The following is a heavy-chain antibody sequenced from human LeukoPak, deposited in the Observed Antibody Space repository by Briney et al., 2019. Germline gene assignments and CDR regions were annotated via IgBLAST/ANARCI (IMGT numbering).Heavy chain of an antibody. CDR1: GGSISSSSYY. Sequence: PSETLSLTCTVSGGSISSSSYYWGWIRQPPGKGLEWIGSIYYSGSTYYNPSLKSRVTISVDTSKNRFSLKLSSVTAADTAVYYCARGDYGEKFFDYWGQGTLVTVSS. D-gene: IGHD4-17*01. CDR2: IYYSGST. CDR3: ARGDYGEKFFDY. J-gene: IGHJ4*02. V-gene: IGHV4-39*01.